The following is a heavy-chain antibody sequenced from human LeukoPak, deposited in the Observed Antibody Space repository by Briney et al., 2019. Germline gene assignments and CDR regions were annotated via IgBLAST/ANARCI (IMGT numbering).Heavy chain of an antibody. CDR2: ISYDENNK. J-gene: IGHJ6*02. V-gene: IGHV3-30-3*01. CDR1: GFTFSSYA. Sequence: PGRSLRLSCAASGFTFSSYAMHWVRQAPGKGPEWVAVISYDENNKYCADSVKGRFTISRDNSKNTLYLQMNSLRAEDTAVYYCARELLRGPYGMDVWGQGTTVTVSS. D-gene: IGHD3-22*01. CDR3: ARELLRGPYGMDV.